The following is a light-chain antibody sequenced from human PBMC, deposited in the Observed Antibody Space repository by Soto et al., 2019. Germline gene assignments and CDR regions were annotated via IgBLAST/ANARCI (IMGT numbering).Light chain of an antibody. CDR2: EVN. J-gene: IGLJ1*01. CDR1: STDVGNYNY. Sequence: QSDLTQPVSAYGSARDVVPIFCTGTSTDVGNYNYVSSYQRHPGKAPKLIIYEVNKRPSGVPDRFSGSKSGNTASLTVSGLQAEDEADYYCSSYLNYNSEVFGTGTKVTVL. CDR3: SSYLNYNSEV. V-gene: IGLV2-8*01.